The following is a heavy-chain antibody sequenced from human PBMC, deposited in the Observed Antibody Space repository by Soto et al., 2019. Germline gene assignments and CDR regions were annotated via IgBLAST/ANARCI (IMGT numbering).Heavy chain of an antibody. CDR3: ARDRYYYDSSGYSTDAFDL. Sequence: LSLTCTVSGGSITNYYWSWIRQSPGKGLEWIGYIDYSGSTNYNPSLKSRVTISIDTSKDQFSLKLSSVTAADTAVYFCARDRYYYDSSGYSTDAFDLWGQGTMVTVSS. CDR1: GGSITNYY. V-gene: IGHV4-59*01. CDR2: IDYSGST. D-gene: IGHD3-22*01. J-gene: IGHJ3*01.